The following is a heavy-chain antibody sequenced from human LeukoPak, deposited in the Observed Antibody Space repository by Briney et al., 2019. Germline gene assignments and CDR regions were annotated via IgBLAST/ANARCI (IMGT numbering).Heavy chain of an antibody. CDR2: ISSSGGNI. CDR3: ARRRDYFDY. J-gene: IGHJ4*02. CDR1: GFDLSDYY. V-gene: IGHV3-11*01. Sequence: GGSLRLSCAASGFDLSDYYMSWIRQAPGKGPEWISYISSSGGNIYFADSVKGRFTMSRDNARGSLYLQMNSLTADDTAIYYCARRRDYFDYWGQGTLVTVSS.